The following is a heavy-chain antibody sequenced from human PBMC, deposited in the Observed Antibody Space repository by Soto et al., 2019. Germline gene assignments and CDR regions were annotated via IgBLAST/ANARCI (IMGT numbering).Heavy chain of an antibody. Sequence: QVQLQQWGAGLLKPSETLSLTCAVYGGSFSGYYWSWIRQPPGKGLEWIGEINHSGSTNYNPSLTSRVIISVAPSRIQFSLKLRSVTVADSAVYYCARLGVPNYGFWSGYYIGFDYWVQGTLFTVSS. D-gene: IGHD3-3*01. J-gene: IGHJ4*02. CDR1: GGSFSGYY. V-gene: IGHV4-34*01. CDR2: INHSGST. CDR3: ARLGVPNYGFWSGYYIGFDY.